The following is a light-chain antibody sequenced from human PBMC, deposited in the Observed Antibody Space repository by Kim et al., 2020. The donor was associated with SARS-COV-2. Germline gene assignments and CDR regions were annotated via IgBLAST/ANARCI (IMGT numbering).Light chain of an antibody. J-gene: IGLJ2*01. Sequence: APGKAARITRGGKHIGGQSVQWYPQKPGQAPGLVNYYDSHRPSGIPGRISGSNSGNTATLTISGVEAGDEADYYCQVWNSRSDHGVFGGWTQLTVL. V-gene: IGLV3-21*04. CDR3: QVWNSRSDHGV. CDR2: YDS. CDR1: HIGGQS.